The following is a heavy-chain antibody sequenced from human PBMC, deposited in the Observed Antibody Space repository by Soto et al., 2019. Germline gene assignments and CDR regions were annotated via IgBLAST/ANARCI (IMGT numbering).Heavy chain of an antibody. V-gene: IGHV1-18*01. CDR1: GYTCTSYG. D-gene: IGHD2-2*01. J-gene: IGHJ3*02. Sequence: ASVKVSCKASGYTCTSYGISWVRQAPGQGLEWMGWISAYNGNTNYVQKLQGRVTMTTYTSTSTAYMELRSLRSDDTAVYYCAREYCSSTSCYVGAFDIWGQGTMVTVSS. CDR2: ISAYNGNT. CDR3: AREYCSSTSCYVGAFDI.